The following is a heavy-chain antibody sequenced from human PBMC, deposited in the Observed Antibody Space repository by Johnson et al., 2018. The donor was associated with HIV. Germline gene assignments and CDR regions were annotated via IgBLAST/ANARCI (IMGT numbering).Heavy chain of an antibody. CDR2: LNWTGGST. V-gene: IGHV3-20*04. CDR1: GFTFSSYA. D-gene: IGHD6-13*01. Sequence: VQLVESGGGVVQPGRSLRLSCAASGFTFSSYAMHWVRQAPGKGLEWVSGLNWTGGSTGYADSVTGRFTISRDNAKNSLYLQMNSLRAEDTAVYYCARGGWVFDAFDIWGQGTMVTVSS. CDR3: ARGGWVFDAFDI. J-gene: IGHJ3*02.